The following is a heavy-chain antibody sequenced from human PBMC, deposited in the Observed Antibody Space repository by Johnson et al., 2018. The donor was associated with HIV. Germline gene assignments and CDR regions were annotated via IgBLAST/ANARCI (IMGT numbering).Heavy chain of an antibody. CDR3: ARSQGGGRILYYAYDI. J-gene: IGHJ3*02. CDR1: GFTFSSYG. D-gene: IGHD2-8*01. V-gene: IGHV3-20*04. CDR2: INWNGGST. Sequence: VQLVESGGGVVQPGGSLRLSCSASGFTFSSYGMSWVRQAPGKGLEWVSGINWNGGSTGYAASVKGRFTISRDHAKNSVYLQMNSLRAEDTALCYCARSQGGGRILYYAYDIWGQGTMVTVYS.